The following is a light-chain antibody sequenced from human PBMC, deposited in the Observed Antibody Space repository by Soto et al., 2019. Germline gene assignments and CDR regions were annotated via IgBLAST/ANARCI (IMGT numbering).Light chain of an antibody. V-gene: IGKV3-20*01. J-gene: IGKJ1*01. Sequence: EIVLTQYPGTLSLSPGEGATLSCRASQSVSSNYLAWYQQRPGQPPRLLISGASSRATGIPDRFSGSGSGTDFTLTISRLEPEDFAVYHCQQYGGAPWTFGQGTKVEIK. CDR3: QQYGGAPWT. CDR2: GAS. CDR1: QSVSSNY.